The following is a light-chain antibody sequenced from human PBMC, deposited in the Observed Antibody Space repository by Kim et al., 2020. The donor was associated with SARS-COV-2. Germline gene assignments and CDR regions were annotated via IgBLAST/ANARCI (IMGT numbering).Light chain of an antibody. CDR2: QDT. J-gene: IGLJ3*02. Sequence: SYELTQPPSVSVSPGQTATISCSGDKLGDKYVSWYRQRPGQPPMMLLYQDTKRPSGIPERFSGANSGNTATLTISGTQALDEADYYCQTWDTSAGVFGGGTQLTVL. CDR3: QTWDTSAGV. V-gene: IGLV3-1*01. CDR1: KLGDKY.